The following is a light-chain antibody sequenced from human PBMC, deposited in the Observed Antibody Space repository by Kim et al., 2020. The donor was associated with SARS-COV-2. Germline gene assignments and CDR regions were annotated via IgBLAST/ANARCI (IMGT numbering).Light chain of an antibody. CDR3: QQYNSYPYT. CDR1: QSISSW. J-gene: IGKJ2*01. CDR2: DDS. V-gene: IGKV1-5*01. Sequence: SGSVGDRLTISGRASQSISSWLAWYQQKPGKAPKLLIYDDSSLESGVPSRFSGSGSGTEFTLPISSLQPDDFATYYCQQYNSYPYTFGQGTKLEI.